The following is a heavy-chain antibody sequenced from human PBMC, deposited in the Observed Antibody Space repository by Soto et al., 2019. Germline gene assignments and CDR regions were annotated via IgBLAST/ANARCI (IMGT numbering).Heavy chain of an antibody. Sequence: ASAQVSCKASGGTFSSSTISWVRHAPGQGLEWMGRIITILGIPNYAQKVQGRVTITADKSTSTAYMELSSVRSEDTAVYYCARDASERSGTDDWGQGTLVTVS. CDR1: GGTFSSST. CDR3: ARDASERSGTDD. D-gene: IGHD1-1*01. V-gene: IGHV1-69*04. CDR2: IITILGIP. J-gene: IGHJ4*02.